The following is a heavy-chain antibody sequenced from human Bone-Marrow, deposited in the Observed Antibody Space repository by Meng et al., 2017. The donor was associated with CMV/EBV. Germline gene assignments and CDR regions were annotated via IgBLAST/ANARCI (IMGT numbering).Heavy chain of an antibody. CDR2: ISSSSSYI. D-gene: IGHD3-16*01. CDR1: GFTFSSFA. CDR3: ARDGGSDYYYYGMDV. J-gene: IGHJ6*02. Sequence: LSLTCAASGFTFSSFAMHWVRQAPGKGLEWVSSISSSSSYIYYADSVKGRFTISRDNAKNSLYLQMNSLRAEDTAVYYCARDGGSDYYYYGMDVWGQGTTVTSP. V-gene: IGHV3-21*01.